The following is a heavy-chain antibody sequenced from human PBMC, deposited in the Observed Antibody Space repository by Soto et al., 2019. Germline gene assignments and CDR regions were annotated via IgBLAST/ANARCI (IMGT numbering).Heavy chain of an antibody. CDR2: IYYSGST. V-gene: IGHV4-30-2*05. CDR3: ARVCGGEWNYGMDV. Sequence: SETLSLTCAVSGGSISSGGYSWSWIRQPPGKGLEWIGYIYYSGSTYYNPSLKSRVTISVDTSKNQFSLKLSSVTAADTAVYYCARVCGGEWNYGMDVWGQGTTVTVSS. J-gene: IGHJ6*02. D-gene: IGHD2-21*01. CDR1: GGSISSGGYS.